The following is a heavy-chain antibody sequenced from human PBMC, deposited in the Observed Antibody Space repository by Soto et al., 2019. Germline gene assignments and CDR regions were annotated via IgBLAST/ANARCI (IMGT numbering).Heavy chain of an antibody. CDR2: IKPDAFRK. CDR3: ARWESGGWYLGV. J-gene: IGHJ4*01. D-gene: IGHD6-19*01. CDR1: GFSFNTDG. V-gene: IGHV3-7*03. Sequence: SLRLPCAAAGFSFNTDGMSRVRQAPGKGLDWVASIKPDAFRKYFADSVKGRFTVSRDSADNSLYLQMINMRAEDTAMYYCARWESGGWYLGVWGHGTQVTVPS.